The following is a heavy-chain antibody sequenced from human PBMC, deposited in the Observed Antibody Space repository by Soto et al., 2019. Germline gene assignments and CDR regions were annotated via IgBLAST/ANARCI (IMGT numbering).Heavy chain of an antibody. CDR3: ARGFLRESYYTLGF. D-gene: IGHD1-26*01. J-gene: IGHJ4*02. CDR1: GFTLSSYW. V-gene: IGHV3-74*01. Sequence: EVQLVESGGGLVQPGGSLRLSCAASGFTLSSYWMHWVRQAPGKGLVWVSRINSDGSRTNYADSVKGRFTISRDNAKNTLYLQMNSLRAEDTALYFCARGFLRESYYTLGFWGQGTVVTVSS. CDR2: INSDGSRT.